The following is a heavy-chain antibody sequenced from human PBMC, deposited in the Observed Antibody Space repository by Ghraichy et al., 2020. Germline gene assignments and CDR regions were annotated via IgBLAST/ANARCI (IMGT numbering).Heavy chain of an antibody. CDR3: ARDRRTVCSGGSCSLYYVAC. V-gene: IGHV6-1*01. CDR1: VDSVSSDSVA. Sequence: SQTLSLTCAISVDSVSSDSVAWNWIRQSPSRGLEWLGRTQYRTKWSNDYAVSVKTRITINPDTSKNQFSLQLNSVTPEDTAVYYCARDRRTVCSGGSCSLYYVACCGQGTLVTVSS. CDR2: TQYRTKWSN. J-gene: IGHJ4*02. D-gene: IGHD2-15*01.